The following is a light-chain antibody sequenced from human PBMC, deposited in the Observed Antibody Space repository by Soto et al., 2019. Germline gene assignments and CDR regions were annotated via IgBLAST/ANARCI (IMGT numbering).Light chain of an antibody. CDR2: LNSDGSH. CDR3: QTWGTGIRV. J-gene: IGLJ2*01. V-gene: IGLV4-69*01. CDR1: SGHSSYA. Sequence: QSVLTQSPSASASLGASVKLTCTLSSGHSSYAIAWHQQQPEKGPRYLMKLNSDGSHSKGDGIPDRFSGSSSGAERYLTISSHQSEDEADYYCQTWGTGIRVFGGRTKLTVL.